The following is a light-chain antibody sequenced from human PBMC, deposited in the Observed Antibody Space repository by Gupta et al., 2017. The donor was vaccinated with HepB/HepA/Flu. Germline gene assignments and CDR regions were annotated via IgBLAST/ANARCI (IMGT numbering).Light chain of an antibody. Sequence: QSALTQPASVSGSPGQSITISCTGTSSDVGSYNLVSWYQQHPGKAPKLRIYEVTKRPSGVSNRGSGSKSGNTASLTISGLQAEDEADDYCCSYAGSNTGVFGTGTKVTVL. CDR3: CSYAGSNTGV. CDR2: EVT. V-gene: IGLV2-23*02. J-gene: IGLJ1*01. CDR1: SSDVGSYNL.